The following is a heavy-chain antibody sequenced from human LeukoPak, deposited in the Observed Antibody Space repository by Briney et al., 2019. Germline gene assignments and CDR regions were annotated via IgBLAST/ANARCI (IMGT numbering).Heavy chain of an antibody. V-gene: IGHV3-11*01. J-gene: IGHJ4*02. CDR2: ISSSGNTI. CDR3: AGGNSYYDSSGYYTLTY. Sequence: GGSLRLSCAASGFTFSDYYMSWVRQAPGKGLEWVPYISSSGNTIYYADSVKGRFTISRDNAKNSLSLQMNSLRAEDTALYYCAGGNSYYDSSGYYTLTYWGQGTLVTVSS. CDR1: GFTFSDYY. D-gene: IGHD3-22*01.